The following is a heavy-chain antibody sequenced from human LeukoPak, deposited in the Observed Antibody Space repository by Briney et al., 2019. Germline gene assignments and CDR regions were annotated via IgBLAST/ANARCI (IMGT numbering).Heavy chain of an antibody. Sequence: PGGSLRLSCAASGFTFSSYGMSWVRQAPGKGLEWVSAISGSGGSTYYADSVKGRFTISRDNSKNTLYLQMNSLRAEDTAVYYCAKQTPSILWWSCAFDIWGQGTMVTVSS. V-gene: IGHV3-23*01. CDR3: AKQTPSILWWSCAFDI. J-gene: IGHJ3*02. D-gene: IGHD2-21*01. CDR2: ISGSGGST. CDR1: GFTFSSYG.